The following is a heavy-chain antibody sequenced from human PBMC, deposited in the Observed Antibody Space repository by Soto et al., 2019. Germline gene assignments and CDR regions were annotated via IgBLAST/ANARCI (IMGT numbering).Heavy chain of an antibody. V-gene: IGHV4-59*01. CDR1: GDSISTFY. J-gene: IGHJ4*01. CDR3: ARGRTVRNYADDSSDYFYFFDY. Sequence: PXGTLSLTFTVSGDSISTFYWGWIRQSPGKELEWIGYVYYTGSTNYNPSLKSRVTISVDRSKNQFSLKLTSANAAETAVYYCARGRTVRNYADDSSDYFYFFDYWGHGTQVTVSS. CDR2: VYYTGST. D-gene: IGHD3-22*01.